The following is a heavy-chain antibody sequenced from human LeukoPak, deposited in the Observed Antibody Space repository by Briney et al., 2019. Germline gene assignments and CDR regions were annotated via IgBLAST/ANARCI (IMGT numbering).Heavy chain of an antibody. V-gene: IGHV1-8*01. CDR1: GYTFTSYD. Sequence: GASVKVSCKASGYTFTSYDINWVRQATGQGLEWMGWMNPNSGNTGYAQKLQGRVTMTTDTSTSTAYMELRSLRSDDTAVYYCARDPGYYDSSGSIDYWGQGTLVTVSS. CDR3: ARDPGYYDSSGSIDY. CDR2: MNPNSGNT. D-gene: IGHD3-22*01. J-gene: IGHJ4*02.